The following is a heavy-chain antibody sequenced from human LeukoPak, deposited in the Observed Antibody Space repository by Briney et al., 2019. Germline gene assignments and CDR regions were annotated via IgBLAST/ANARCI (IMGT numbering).Heavy chain of an antibody. D-gene: IGHD6-13*01. Sequence: SVKVSCKASGGTFSSYAISWVRQAPGQGLEWMGGIIPIFGTANYAQKFQGRVTITTDESTSTAYMELSSLRSEDTAVYYCARYPLRMAAAGTGRNWFDPWGQGTLATVSS. CDR1: GGTFSSYA. CDR3: ARYPLRMAAAGTGRNWFDP. J-gene: IGHJ5*02. V-gene: IGHV1-69*05. CDR2: IIPIFGTA.